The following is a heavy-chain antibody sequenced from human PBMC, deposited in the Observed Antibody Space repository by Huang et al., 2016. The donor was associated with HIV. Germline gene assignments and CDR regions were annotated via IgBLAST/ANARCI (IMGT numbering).Heavy chain of an antibody. J-gene: IGHJ4*02. D-gene: IGHD2-2*01. Sequence: QVQLVQSGAEVKKPGSSVKVSCKASGGSLSNHVFSWVRQGPGQGLEWMGGISPIFGKTNYAQKFQGRVTITADESTGTAYLELSSLRSEDTAVYFCARESNIVVVPHTIKFFDYWGQGTLVTVSS. V-gene: IGHV1-69*01. CDR3: ARESNIVVVPHTIKFFDY. CDR1: GGSLSNHV. CDR2: ISPIFGKT.